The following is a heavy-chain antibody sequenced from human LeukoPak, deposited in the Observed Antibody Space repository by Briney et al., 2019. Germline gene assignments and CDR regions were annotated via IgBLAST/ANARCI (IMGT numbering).Heavy chain of an antibody. V-gene: IGHV4-4*02. J-gene: IGHJ4*02. D-gene: IGHD1-1*01. CDR2: IYHSGSP. CDR1: GVSISSNNW. CDR3: ARVNINNWHSSDY. Sequence: SETLSLTCAVSGVSISSNNWWGWVRQPPGKGLEWIGEIYHSGSPNYNPSLKSRVTISVDKSRNHFSLNLSSVTAADTAVYYCARVNINNWHSSDYWGQGTLVTVSS.